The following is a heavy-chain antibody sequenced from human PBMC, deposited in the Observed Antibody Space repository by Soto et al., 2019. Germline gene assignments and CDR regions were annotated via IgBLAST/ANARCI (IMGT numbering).Heavy chain of an antibody. CDR3: ARSVAVSADYFYYGLDV. CDR1: GGSIISHY. J-gene: IGHJ6*02. Sequence: SXTLSLACIVSGGSIISHYWSWIRQPPGKGLEWIGYIFDNRNTNYNPSLRSRVSMSVDTSKNQFSLMLRSVSAADTAVYYCARSVAVSADYFYYGLDVWGHGTTVTVSS. V-gene: IGHV4-59*11. CDR2: IFDNRNT. D-gene: IGHD6-19*01.